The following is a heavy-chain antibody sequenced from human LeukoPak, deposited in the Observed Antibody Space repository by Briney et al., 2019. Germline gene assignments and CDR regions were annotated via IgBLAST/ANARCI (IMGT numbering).Heavy chain of an antibody. D-gene: IGHD4-17*01. CDR1: GVSISSGGYY. Sequence: SETLSLTCTVSGVSISSGGYYWSWIRQHPGKGLEWFGYIYYSGSTYYNPSLKSRVTISVDTSKNQFSLKLSSVTAADTAVYYCARSPVSTVMSWFDPWGQGTLVTVSS. CDR2: IYYSGST. CDR3: ARSPVSTVMSWFDP. J-gene: IGHJ5*02. V-gene: IGHV4-31*03.